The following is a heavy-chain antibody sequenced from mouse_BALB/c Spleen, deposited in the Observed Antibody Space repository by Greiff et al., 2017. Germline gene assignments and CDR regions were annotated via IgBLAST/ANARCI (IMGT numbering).Heavy chain of an antibody. J-gene: IGHJ2*01. D-gene: IGHD2-2*01. Sequence: VKLVESGGDLVKPGGSLKLSCAASGFTFSSYGMSWVRQTPDKRLEWVATISSGGSYTYYPDSVKGRFTISRDNAKNTLYLQMSSLKSEDTAMYYCARHERLRRFDYWGQGTTLTVSS. CDR1: GFTFSSYG. V-gene: IGHV5-6*02. CDR2: ISSGGSYT. CDR3: ARHERLRRFDY.